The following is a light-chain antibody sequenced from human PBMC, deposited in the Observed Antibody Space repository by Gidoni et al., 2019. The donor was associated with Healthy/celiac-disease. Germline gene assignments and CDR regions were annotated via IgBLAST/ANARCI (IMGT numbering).Light chain of an antibody. CDR1: NIRSKS. CDR3: QVWDSSSDHPVV. CDR2: DDS. Sequence: SYVLTQPPSVSVAPGQTARITCGGNNIRSKSVHWYQQKPGQAPVLVVYDDSDGPSGIPERFSGSNSGNTATLTISRVEAGDEADYYCQVWDSSSDHPVVFGGGTKLTVL. V-gene: IGLV3-21*02. J-gene: IGLJ2*01.